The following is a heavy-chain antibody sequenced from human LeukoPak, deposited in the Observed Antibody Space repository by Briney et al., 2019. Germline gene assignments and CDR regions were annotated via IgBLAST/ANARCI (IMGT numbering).Heavy chain of an antibody. J-gene: IGHJ5*02. CDR2: ITSSSSYI. D-gene: IGHD5-24*01. V-gene: IGHV3-21*01. CDR3: AREGDGYDSPIDP. CDR1: GFTLSSYS. Sequence: GGSLRLSCTASGFTLSSYSMNWVRRAPGKGLEWVSSITSSSSYIYYGDSVKGRFTISRDNARNSLYLQMNSLRAEDTAVYYCAREGDGYDSPIDPWGQGTLVTVSS.